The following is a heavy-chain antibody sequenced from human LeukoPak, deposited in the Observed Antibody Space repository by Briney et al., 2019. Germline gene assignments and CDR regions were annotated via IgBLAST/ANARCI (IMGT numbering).Heavy chain of an antibody. CDR3: ARGEVHYYGSGSDY. Sequence: GGSLRLSCAASGFTFSSYSMNWVRQAPGKGLEWVSSISNSSSYIYYADSVKGRFTISRDNAKNSLYLQMNSLRAEDTAVYYCARGEVHYYGSGSDYWGQGTLVTVSS. CDR2: ISNSSSYI. D-gene: IGHD3-10*01. CDR1: GFTFSSYS. V-gene: IGHV3-21*01. J-gene: IGHJ4*02.